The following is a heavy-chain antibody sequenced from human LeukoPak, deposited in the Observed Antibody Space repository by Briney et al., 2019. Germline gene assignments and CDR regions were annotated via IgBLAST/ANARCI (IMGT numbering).Heavy chain of an antibody. CDR2: ISHRGRT. V-gene: IGHV4-34*01. D-gene: IGHD3-10*01. Sequence: SETLSLTCAVYGGSLSDYYWSWIRQSPGKGLEWIGEISHRGRTYYNLSLKSRVTISLDTSRNQFSLKLNSVTAADTAVYYCAKSNGYGLVDIWGQGTMVTVSS. CDR1: GGSLSDYY. J-gene: IGHJ3*02. CDR3: AKSNGYGLVDI.